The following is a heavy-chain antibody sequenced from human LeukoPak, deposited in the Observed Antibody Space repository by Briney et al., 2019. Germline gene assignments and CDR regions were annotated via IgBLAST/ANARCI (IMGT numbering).Heavy chain of an antibody. D-gene: IGHD2-8*01. V-gene: IGHV3-7*01. CDR2: IKQDGSGK. CDR3: ARDTSAYCTNGVCYDARWFDP. Sequence: GGSLRLSCAASGFTFSSYWMSWVRQAPGKGLEWVANIKQDGSGKYYVDSVKGRFTISRDNAKNSLYLQINSLRAEDTAVYYCARDTSAYCTNGVCYDARWFDPWGQGTLVTVSS. CDR1: GFTFSSYW. J-gene: IGHJ5*02.